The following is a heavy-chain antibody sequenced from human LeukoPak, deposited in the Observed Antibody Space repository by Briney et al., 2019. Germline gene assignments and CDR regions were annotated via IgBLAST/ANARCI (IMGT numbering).Heavy chain of an antibody. CDR2: IYYSGST. V-gene: IGHV4-61*01. D-gene: IGHD2-2*01. Sequence: PSETLSLTCTVSGGSVSSGSYYWSWIRQPPGKGLEWIGYIYYSGSTNYNPSLKSRVTISVDTSKNQFSLKLSSVTAADTAVYYCAGEDGTRFDYWGQGTLVTVSS. CDR1: GGSVSSGSYY. J-gene: IGHJ4*02. CDR3: AGEDGTRFDY.